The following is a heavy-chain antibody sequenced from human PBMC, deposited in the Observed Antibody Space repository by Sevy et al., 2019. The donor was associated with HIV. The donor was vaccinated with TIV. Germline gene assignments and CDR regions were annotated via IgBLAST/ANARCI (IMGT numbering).Heavy chain of an antibody. CDR1: GFTVNSDY. CDR2: VYSGGTT. V-gene: IGHV3-53*01. D-gene: IGHD3-10*01. CDR3: ARHISFGELGSWFDP. J-gene: IGHJ5*02. Sequence: GGCLRLSCGASGFTVNSDYMSWVREAPGKGLEWVSVVYSGGTTYYADSVKGRFTISRDNSKSILYLQMNSLRAEDTAVYYCARHISFGELGSWFDPWGQGTLVTVSS.